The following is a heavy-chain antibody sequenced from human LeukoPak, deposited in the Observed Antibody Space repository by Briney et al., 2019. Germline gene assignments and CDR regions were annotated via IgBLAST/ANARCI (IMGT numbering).Heavy chain of an antibody. V-gene: IGHV3-9*01. CDR1: GFTFDDYA. J-gene: IGHJ4*02. CDR2: ISWNSGSI. D-gene: IGHD6-19*01. Sequence: GGSLRLSCAASGFTFDDYAMHWVRQPPGKGLEWVSGISWNSGSIGYADSVKGRFTISRDNAKNSLYLQMNSLRAEDTALYYCAKGTGYSSGWYYLDYWGQGTLVTVSS. CDR3: AKGTGYSSGWYYLDY.